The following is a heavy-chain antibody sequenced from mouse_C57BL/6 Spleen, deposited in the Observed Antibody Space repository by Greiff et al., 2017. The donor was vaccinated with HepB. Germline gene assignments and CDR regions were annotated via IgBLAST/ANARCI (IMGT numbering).Heavy chain of an antibody. CDR3: ESYGSSRNWYFDV. D-gene: IGHD1-1*01. CDR1: GYSFTDYN. J-gene: IGHJ1*03. CDR2: INPNYGTT. V-gene: IGHV1-39*01. Sequence: VQLKQSGPELVKPGASVKISCKASGYSFTDYNMNWVKQSNGKSLEWIGVINPNYGTTSYNQKFKGKATLTVDQSSSTAYMQLNSLTSEDSAVYYCESYGSSRNWYFDVWGTGTTVTVSS.